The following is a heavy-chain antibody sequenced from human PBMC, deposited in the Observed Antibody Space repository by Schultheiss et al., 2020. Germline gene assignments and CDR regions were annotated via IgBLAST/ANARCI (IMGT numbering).Heavy chain of an antibody. Sequence: GGSLRLSCAASGFTFSSYGMHWVRQAPGKGLEWVAVIWYDGSNKYYADSVKGRFTISRDNSKNTLYLQMNSLRAEDTAVYYCARAANYYDSSGYYKSDGAFDIWGRGRMGTVSS. D-gene: IGHD3-22*01. J-gene: IGHJ3*02. CDR1: GFTFSSYG. CDR2: IWYDGSNK. V-gene: IGHV3-33*01. CDR3: ARAANYYDSSGYYKSDGAFDI.